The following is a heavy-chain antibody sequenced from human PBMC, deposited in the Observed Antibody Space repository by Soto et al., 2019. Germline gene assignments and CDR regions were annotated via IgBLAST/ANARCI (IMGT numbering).Heavy chain of an antibody. CDR3: ARGLYSGWHYFDY. V-gene: IGHV3-66*01. D-gene: IGHD5-12*01. CDR1: GFTVSSNY. J-gene: IGHJ4*02. Sequence: PGGSLRLSCAASGFTVSSNYRSWVRQAPGKGLEWVSVIYSGGSTYYADSVKGRFTISRDNSKNTLYLQMNSLRAEDTAVYYCARGLYSGWHYFDYWGQGTLVTVSS. CDR2: IYSGGST.